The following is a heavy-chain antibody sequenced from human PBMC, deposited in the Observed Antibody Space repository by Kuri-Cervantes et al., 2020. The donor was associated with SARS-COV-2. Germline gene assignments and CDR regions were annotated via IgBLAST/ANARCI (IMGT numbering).Heavy chain of an antibody. CDR3: ARIHSSSSGGYFDY. J-gene: IGHJ4*02. D-gene: IGHD6-6*01. V-gene: IGHV3-21*04. CDR1: GFTFSGYT. Sequence: GGSLRLSCVGTGFTFSGYTMNWVRQAPGKALQWVSSISGSGSYMYYADSVKGRFTISRDNSKNTLYLQMNSLRAEDTALYYCARIHSSSSGGYFDYWGQGTLVTVSS. CDR2: ISGSGSYM.